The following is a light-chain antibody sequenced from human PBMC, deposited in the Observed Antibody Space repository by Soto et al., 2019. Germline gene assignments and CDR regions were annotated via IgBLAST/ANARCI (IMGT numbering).Light chain of an antibody. Sequence: EIVMTQSPATLSVSPGEGATLSCRASQSVSSNLAWYQQKPGQAPRLLILGASTRATGIPDRFSGSGSGTEFSLSISALQSEDFAIYYCQQYSNWPLTFGGGTKVGIK. CDR3: QQYSNWPLT. V-gene: IGKV3-15*01. J-gene: IGKJ4*01. CDR2: GAS. CDR1: QSVSSN.